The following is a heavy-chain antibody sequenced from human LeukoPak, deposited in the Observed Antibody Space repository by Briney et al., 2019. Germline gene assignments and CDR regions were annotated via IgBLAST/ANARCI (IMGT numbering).Heavy chain of an antibody. D-gene: IGHD2-8*02. CDR1: GFTFSSYA. J-gene: IGHJ3*02. V-gene: IGHV3-23*01. Sequence: QPGGSLRLSCAASGFTFSSYAMSWVRQAPGKGLEWVSGITARADSTYYADSVKGRVTISRDNSKNTLFLQLNSLRAEDAAVYYCAKTYMWSIDAFHIWGQGTMVTVSS. CDR2: ITARADST. CDR3: AKTYMWSIDAFHI.